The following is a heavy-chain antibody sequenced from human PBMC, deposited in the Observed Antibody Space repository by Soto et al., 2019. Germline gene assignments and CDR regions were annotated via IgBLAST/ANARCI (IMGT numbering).Heavy chain of an antibody. J-gene: IGHJ4*02. CDR2: IIPIFGTA. Sequence: GASVKVSCKASGYTFTGYYMHWVRQAPGQGLEWTGGIIPIFGTANYAQKFQGRATITADESTSTAYMELSSLRSEDTAVYYCARGAHYDSSGYYLSYWGQGTLVTVSS. CDR3: ARGAHYDSSGYYLSY. CDR1: GYTFTGYY. D-gene: IGHD3-22*01. V-gene: IGHV1-69*13.